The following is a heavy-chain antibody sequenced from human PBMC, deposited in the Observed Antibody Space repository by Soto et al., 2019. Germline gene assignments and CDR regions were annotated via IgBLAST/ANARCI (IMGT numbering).Heavy chain of an antibody. D-gene: IGHD4-17*01. V-gene: IGHV4-59*01. Sequence: SETLSLTCTVSGASISSYYWSWFRQAPGKGLEYTGYIHNGERTNYNPSLESRVTISADTSKNQFSLRLSSVTAADTAMYYCSYGDSPGPIDHWGQGTRVTVSS. J-gene: IGHJ4*02. CDR2: IHNGERT. CDR3: SYGDSPGPIDH. CDR1: GASISSYY.